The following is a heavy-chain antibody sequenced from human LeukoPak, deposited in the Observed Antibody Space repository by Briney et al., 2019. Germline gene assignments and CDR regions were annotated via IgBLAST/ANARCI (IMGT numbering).Heavy chain of an antibody. CDR3: ARDPGYCSGGSCQYYYYYYMDV. D-gene: IGHD2-15*01. Sequence: GGSLRLSCAASGFTFYDYGMSWVRQAPGKGLEWVSSISSSSSYIYYADSVKGRFAISRDNAKNSLYLQMNSLRAEDTAVYYCARDPGYCSGGSCQYYYYYYMDVWGKGTTVTVSS. CDR2: ISSSSSYI. V-gene: IGHV3-21*01. J-gene: IGHJ6*03. CDR1: GFTFYDYG.